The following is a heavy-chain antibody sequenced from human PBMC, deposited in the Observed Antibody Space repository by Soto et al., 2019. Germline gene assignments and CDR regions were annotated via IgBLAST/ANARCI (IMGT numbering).Heavy chain of an antibody. Sequence: EALKISWKGSGYNFKSHWIGGVRQMPGKGLEWVGRIKASDSYTNYSPSVQGHVTISADKSISTAYLQWSSLKASDTAMYYCANWFGELSRQIDYWGQGTMVTVSS. V-gene: IGHV5-10-1*01. D-gene: IGHD3-10*01. CDR1: GYNFKSHW. CDR2: IKASDSYT. CDR3: ANWFGELSRQIDY. J-gene: IGHJ4*02.